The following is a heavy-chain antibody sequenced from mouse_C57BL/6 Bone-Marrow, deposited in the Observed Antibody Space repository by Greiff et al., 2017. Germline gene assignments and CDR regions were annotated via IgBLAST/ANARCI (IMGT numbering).Heavy chain of an antibody. CDR2: IYPGSGST. CDR3: ARPVTTVVALYYFDY. J-gene: IGHJ2*01. CDR1: GYTFTSYW. V-gene: IGHV1-55*01. D-gene: IGHD1-1*01. Sequence: QVQLQQPGAELVKPGASVKMSCKASGYTFTSYWITWVKQRPGQGLEWIGDIYPGSGSTNYNETFKSKATLTVDTASSTAYMQLSRLTSADSAVYYCARPVTTVVALYYFDYWGQGTTLTVSS.